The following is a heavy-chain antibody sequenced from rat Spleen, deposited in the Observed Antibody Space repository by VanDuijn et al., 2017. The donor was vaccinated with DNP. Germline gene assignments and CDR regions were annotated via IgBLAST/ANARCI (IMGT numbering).Heavy chain of an antibody. CDR3: ARHGEYRYNSGWFAF. J-gene: IGHJ3*01. CDR2: IWTDGNT. Sequence: QVQLKESGPGLMQTSETLSLTCTVSGFSLTTNGVGWVRQPLGKGLMWMGTIWTDGNTNYNSAVQSRLSISRDTSKSQVFLRMTSLQPEDTGTYYCARHGEYRYNSGWFAFWGQGTLVTVSS. V-gene: IGHV2-72*01. CDR1: GFSLTTNG. D-gene: IGHD1-5*01.